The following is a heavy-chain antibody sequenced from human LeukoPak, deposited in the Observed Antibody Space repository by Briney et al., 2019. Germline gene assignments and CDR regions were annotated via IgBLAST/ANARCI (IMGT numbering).Heavy chain of an antibody. V-gene: IGHV7-4-1*02. CDR2: ININTGNP. CDR1: GYTFNTYN. D-gene: IGHD6-13*01. Sequence: GASVKVSCKASGYTFNTYNINWVRQAPGQGLEWMGWININTGNPTYAQGFTGRFVFSLDTSVSTAYLQISSLKAEDTAVYYCARGPGSSAYWGQGTLVTVSS. J-gene: IGHJ4*02. CDR3: ARGPGSSAY.